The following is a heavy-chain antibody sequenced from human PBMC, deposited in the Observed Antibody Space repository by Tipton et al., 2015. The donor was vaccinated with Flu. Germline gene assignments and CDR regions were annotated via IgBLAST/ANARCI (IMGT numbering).Heavy chain of an antibody. Sequence: GLVKPSETLSLTCAVSGDSIGSDYYWAWIRQPPGKGLEWIGNSYHTGNAYYNPTLKSRATISIDTTKNQFSLNMRSVTAADMAVYYCARRDYSNYVSDPKSWFDPWGQGALVAVSS. D-gene: IGHD4-11*01. CDR1: GDSIGSDYY. J-gene: IGHJ5*02. CDR3: ARRDYSNYVSDPKSWFDP. CDR2: SYHTGNA. V-gene: IGHV4-38-2*01.